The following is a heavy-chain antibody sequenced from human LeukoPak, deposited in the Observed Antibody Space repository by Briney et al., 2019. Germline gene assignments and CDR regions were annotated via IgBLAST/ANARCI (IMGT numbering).Heavy chain of an antibody. J-gene: IGHJ4*02. CDR1: GGSFSGYY. CDR2: IYYSGNT. D-gene: IGHD3-10*01. Sequence: SETLSLTCAVYGGSFSGYYWSWIRQPPGKGLEWIGYIYYSGNTNYNPSLKSRVTISVDTSKNQFSLKLSSVTAADTAVYYCAREGLATMIRGVIPYWGQGTLVTVSS. V-gene: IGHV4-59*01. CDR3: AREGLATMIRGVIPY.